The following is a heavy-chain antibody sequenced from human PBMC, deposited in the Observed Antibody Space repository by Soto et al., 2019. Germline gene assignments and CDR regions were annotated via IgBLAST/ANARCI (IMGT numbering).Heavy chain of an antibody. CDR1: GAPITWGDYS. CDR2: IFHGGST. D-gene: IGHD5-12*01. J-gene: IGHJ4*02. Sequence: KPSETLSLTCAISGAPITWGDYSWNWIRQPPGKGLEWIGYIFHGGSTYYNPSLRSRVTISVDRSRTQFSLKLSSVTAADTAAYYCARDRGGYDPFDYRGQGTLVTVSS. CDR3: ARDRGGYDPFDY. V-gene: IGHV4-30-2*01.